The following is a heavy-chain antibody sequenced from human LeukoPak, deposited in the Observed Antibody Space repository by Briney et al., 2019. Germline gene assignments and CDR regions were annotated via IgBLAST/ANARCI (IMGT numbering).Heavy chain of an antibody. D-gene: IGHD3-10*01. CDR3: ATDRAVRGYIIFNGMDV. V-gene: IGHV1-24*01. CDR1: GYTLTELS. J-gene: IGHJ6*02. CDR2: FDREDGET. Sequence: ASVKVSCKVSGYTLTELSMHWVRQAPGKGLEWMGGFDREDGETIYAQKFQGRVTMTEDTSTDTAYMELSSLRSEDTAVYYCATDRAVRGYIIFNGMDVWGQGTTVTVSS.